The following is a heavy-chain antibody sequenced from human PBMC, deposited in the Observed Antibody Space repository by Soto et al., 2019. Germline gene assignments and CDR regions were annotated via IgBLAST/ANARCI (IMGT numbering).Heavy chain of an antibody. D-gene: IGHD4-17*01. CDR1: GGSFSGYY. CDR2: INGSGGT. Sequence: PSETLSLTCAVYGGSFSGYYLNWIRQPPGKGLEWIGEINGSGGTNYYSYLKSRVTISVDTSKNQFHLQLRSVTDPDTCVYYCVRSYGEYVTGYYYHGLYVWGQGNTVTVSS. J-gene: IGHJ6*02. V-gene: IGHV4-34*01. CDR3: VRSYGEYVTGYYYHGLYV.